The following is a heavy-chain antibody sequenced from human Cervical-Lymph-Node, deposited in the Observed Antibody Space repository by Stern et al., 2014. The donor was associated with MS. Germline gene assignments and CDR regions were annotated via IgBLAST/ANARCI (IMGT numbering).Heavy chain of an antibody. CDR3: ARYSGSGTWFDP. V-gene: IGHV3-23*04. J-gene: IGHJ5*02. D-gene: IGHD3-10*01. CDR2: ISGSGRSS. CDR1: GFTFSNYV. Sequence: DQLVQSGGGLARPGGSLRLSCAASGFTFSNYVLTWVRQAPGKGLEWVASISGSGRSSYYADSVQGRFAISTDNSSNTVNLQMSSLRADDTAIYYCARYSGSGTWFDPWGQGTLVTVSS.